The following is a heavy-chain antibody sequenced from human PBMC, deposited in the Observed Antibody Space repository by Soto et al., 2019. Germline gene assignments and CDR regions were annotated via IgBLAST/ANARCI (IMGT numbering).Heavy chain of an antibody. V-gene: IGHV1-58*02. Sequence: SVKVSCKASGFTFSSSAIQWVRQARGQPLEWIGWIVVGSGKTDYTHNLQARVTITRDKSTSTAYMELSGLRSEDTAVYYCAATFDSGSYDLGGHHWWGQGTLVTVSS. CDR3: AATFDSGSYDLGGHHW. CDR1: GFTFSSSA. CDR2: IVVGSGKT. D-gene: IGHD3-22*01. J-gene: IGHJ4*02.